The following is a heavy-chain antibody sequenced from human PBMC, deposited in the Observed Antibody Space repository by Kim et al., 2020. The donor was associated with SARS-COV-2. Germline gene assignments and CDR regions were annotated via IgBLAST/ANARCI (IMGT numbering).Heavy chain of an antibody. J-gene: IGHJ4*02. Sequence: YAVSVKGRITINPDTSQNQFSLQLNSVTPEDTAVYYCARAYIAAAGKLDYWGQGTLVTVSS. CDR3: ARAYIAAAGKLDY. D-gene: IGHD6-13*01. V-gene: IGHV6-1*01.